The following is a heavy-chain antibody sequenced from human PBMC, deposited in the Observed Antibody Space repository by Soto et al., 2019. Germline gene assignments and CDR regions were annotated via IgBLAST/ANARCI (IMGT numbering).Heavy chain of an antibody. Sequence: ASVKVSCKASGYTFTSYDINWVRQATGQGLEWIGWMNPNSGNTGYAQKFQGRVSMTRNTTISTAYMELSSLRSEDTAVYYCARRYCSGGGRHHWSDPWGQGTLVTVST. D-gene: IGHD2-15*01. V-gene: IGHV1-8*01. CDR2: MNPNSGNT. J-gene: IGHJ5*02. CDR3: ARRYCSGGGRHHWSDP. CDR1: GYTFTSYD.